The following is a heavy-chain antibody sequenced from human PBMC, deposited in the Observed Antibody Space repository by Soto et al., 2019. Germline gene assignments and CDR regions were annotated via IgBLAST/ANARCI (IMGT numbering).Heavy chain of an antibody. V-gene: IGHV1-18*01. CDR3: VMVDNYVRPTPQGV. D-gene: IGHD3-16*01. CDR2: ISPYTGNT. CDR1: GDIFVNYG. J-gene: IGHJ6*03. Sequence: QVQLVQSGDEVKKPAASVKVSCKASGDIFVNYGIAWVRQAPGQGLEWMGWISPYTGNTHSATKVQGRLTMPTDTSPSRAFMGVSSPTFEDTAVYYCVMVDNYVRPTPQGVWGRGT.